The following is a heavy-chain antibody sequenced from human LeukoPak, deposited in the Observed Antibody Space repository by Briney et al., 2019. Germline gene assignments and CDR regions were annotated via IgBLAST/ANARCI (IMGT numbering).Heavy chain of an antibody. J-gene: IGHJ5*02. CDR1: GGSFSGYY. Sequence: SETLSLTCAVYGGSFSGYYWSWIRQPPGKGLEWIGEINHSGSTNYNPSLKSRVTISVDTSKNQFSLKLSSVTAADTAVYYCASRKITMVRGVKNWFDPWGQGTLVTVSS. CDR3: ASRKITMVRGVKNWFDP. V-gene: IGHV4-34*01. D-gene: IGHD3-10*01. CDR2: INHSGST.